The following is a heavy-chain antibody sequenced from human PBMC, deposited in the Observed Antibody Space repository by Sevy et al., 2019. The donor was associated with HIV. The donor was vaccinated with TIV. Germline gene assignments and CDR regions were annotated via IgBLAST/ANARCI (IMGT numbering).Heavy chain of an antibody. CDR1: GGSISSSSYY. CDR3: ARHAIYGDYDPIDY. J-gene: IGHJ4*02. D-gene: IGHD4-17*01. V-gene: IGHV4-39*01. Sequence: SETLSLTCTVSGGSISSSSYYWGWIRQPPGKGLEWIGSIYYSGSTYYNPSLKSRVTISVDTSKNQFSLKLSSVTAADTAVYYCARHAIYGDYDPIDYWGQGTLVTVSS. CDR2: IYYSGST.